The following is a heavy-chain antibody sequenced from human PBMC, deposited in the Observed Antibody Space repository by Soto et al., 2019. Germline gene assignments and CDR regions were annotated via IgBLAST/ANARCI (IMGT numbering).Heavy chain of an antibody. J-gene: IGHJ5*02. CDR1: GFSLSNARMG. CDR2: IFSNDEK. D-gene: IGHD3-9*01. V-gene: IGHV2-26*01. Sequence: GPTLVNPTETLTLTCTVSGFSLSNARMGVSWIRQPPGKALEWLAHIFSNDEKSYSTSLKSRLTISKDTSKSQVVLTMTNMDPVDTATYYCARSYYDILTGSPGYNWFDPWGQGTLVTVSS. CDR3: ARSYYDILTGSPGYNWFDP.